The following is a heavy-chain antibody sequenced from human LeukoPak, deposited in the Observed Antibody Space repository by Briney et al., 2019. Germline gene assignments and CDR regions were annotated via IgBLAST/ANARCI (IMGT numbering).Heavy chain of an antibody. J-gene: IGHJ4*02. V-gene: IGHV3-30-3*01. CDR1: GFTFSSYA. D-gene: IGHD6-25*01. CDR3: AGGVDY. Sequence: GRSLRLPCAASGFTFSSYAMHWVRQAPGKGLEWVAVISYDGSNKYYADSVKGRFTISRDNSKNTLYLQMNSLRAEDTAVYYCAGGVDYWGQGTLVTVSS. CDR2: ISYDGSNK.